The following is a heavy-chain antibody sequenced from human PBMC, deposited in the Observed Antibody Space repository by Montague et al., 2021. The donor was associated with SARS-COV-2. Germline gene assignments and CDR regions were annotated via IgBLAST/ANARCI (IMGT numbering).Heavy chain of an antibody. D-gene: IGHD2-21*02. Sequence: SETLSLTCTVSGGSITPSAYYWSWIRQSPGKGLEWIGTIYYSGNTYSNPPLKSRVTISMDTSKSQVSLKINSVTAADTAVYFCASLGSPAYCGGDCYLRDYGMDVWGQGTRVTVSS. J-gene: IGHJ6*02. CDR2: IYYSGNT. V-gene: IGHV4-39*01. CDR3: ASLGSPAYCGGDCYLRDYGMDV. CDR1: GGSITPSAYY.